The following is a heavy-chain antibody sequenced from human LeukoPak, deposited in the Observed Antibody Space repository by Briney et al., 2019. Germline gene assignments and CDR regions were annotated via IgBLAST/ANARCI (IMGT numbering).Heavy chain of an antibody. Sequence: GGSLRLSCAASGFTFSSYGMHWVRQAPGKGLEWVAVIWYDGSNKYYADSVKVRFTISRDNSKNTLYLQMNSLRAEDTAVYYCAKDKVGYSYGYSPFDYWGQGTLVTVSS. V-gene: IGHV3-33*06. CDR3: AKDKVGYSYGYSPFDY. CDR2: IWYDGSNK. CDR1: GFTFSSYG. D-gene: IGHD5-18*01. J-gene: IGHJ4*02.